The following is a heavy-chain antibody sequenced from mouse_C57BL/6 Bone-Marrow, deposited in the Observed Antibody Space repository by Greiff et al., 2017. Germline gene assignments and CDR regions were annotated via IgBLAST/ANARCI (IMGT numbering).Heavy chain of an antibody. J-gene: IGHJ2*01. Sequence: VQLQQSGPELVKPGASVKISCKASGYAFSSSWMNWVKQRPGKGLEWIGRIYPGDGDTNYNGKFKGKATLTADKSSSTAYMQLSSLTSDDSAVYFCARNGYFLFDYWGQGTTLTVSS. CDR2: IYPGDGDT. CDR3: ARNGYFLFDY. D-gene: IGHD2-3*01. CDR1: GYAFSSSW. V-gene: IGHV1-82*01.